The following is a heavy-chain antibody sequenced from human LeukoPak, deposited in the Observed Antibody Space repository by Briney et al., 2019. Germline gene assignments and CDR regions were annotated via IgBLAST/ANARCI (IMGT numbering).Heavy chain of an antibody. CDR3: AKDRLPHYCSGGSCPGYFDY. V-gene: IGHV3-9*01. D-gene: IGHD2-15*01. J-gene: IGHJ4*02. CDR2: ISWNSGSI. Sequence: GGSLRLSCAASGFTFDDYAMHWVRQAPGNGLEWVSGISWNSGSIGYADSVKGRFTISRDNAKNSLYLQMNSLRAEDTALYYCAKDRLPHYCSGGSCPGYFDYWGQGTLVTVSS. CDR1: GFTFDDYA.